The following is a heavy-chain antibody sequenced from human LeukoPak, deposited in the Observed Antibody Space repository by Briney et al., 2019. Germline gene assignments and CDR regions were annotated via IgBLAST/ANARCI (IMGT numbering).Heavy chain of an antibody. Sequence: GASVKVSCKASGGTFSSYAISWVRQAPGQGLEWMGGIIPIFGTANYAQKFQGRVTITTDESTSTAYMELSSLRSEDTAVYYCARVLELRYYYYMDVWGKGTTVTVSS. CDR3: ARVLELRYYYYMDV. J-gene: IGHJ6*03. V-gene: IGHV1-69*05. D-gene: IGHD1-7*01. CDR1: GGTFSSYA. CDR2: IIPIFGTA.